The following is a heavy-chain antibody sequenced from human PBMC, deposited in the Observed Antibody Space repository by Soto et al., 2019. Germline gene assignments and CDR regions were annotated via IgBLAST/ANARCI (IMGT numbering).Heavy chain of an antibody. CDR2: SYYSGST. CDR1: GCSISSGGYY. J-gene: IGHJ4*02. CDR3: ARDKVASGLFDY. D-gene: IGHD5-12*01. V-gene: IGHV4-31*03. Sequence: SETLSLTCTVSGCSISSGGYYWSWIRHYSWKVLAWIGYSYYSGSTNYNPSLKSRVTTSVDTTKNQFSLKLSSVTAADTAVYYCARDKVASGLFDYWGQGTLVTVSS.